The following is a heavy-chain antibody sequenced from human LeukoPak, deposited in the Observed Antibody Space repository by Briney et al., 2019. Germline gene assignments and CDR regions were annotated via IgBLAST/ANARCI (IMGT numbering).Heavy chain of an antibody. CDR3: ASRRQLWSPDY. CDR1: GFTFSSYA. V-gene: IGHV3-30*14. J-gene: IGHJ4*02. D-gene: IGHD5-18*01. Sequence: GGSLRLSCAASGFTFSSYAMHWVRQAPGKGLEWVAVISYDGSNKYYADSVKGRFTISRDSSKDTLHLQMNSLRAEDTAVYYCASRRQLWSPDYWGQGTLVTVSS. CDR2: ISYDGSNK.